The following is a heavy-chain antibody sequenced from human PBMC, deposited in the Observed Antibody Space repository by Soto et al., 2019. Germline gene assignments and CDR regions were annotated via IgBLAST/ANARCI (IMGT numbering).Heavy chain of an antibody. D-gene: IGHD3-22*01. V-gene: IGHV3-30-3*01. CDR2: ISYDGSNK. CDR1: GFTFSSYA. Sequence: GGSLRLSCAASGFTFSSYAMHWVRQAPGKGLEWVAVISYDGSNKYYADSVKGRFTISRDNSKNTLHLQMNSLRAEDTAVYYCARDLVGSSGPYGMDVWGQGTTVTAP. CDR3: ARDLVGSSGPYGMDV. J-gene: IGHJ6*02.